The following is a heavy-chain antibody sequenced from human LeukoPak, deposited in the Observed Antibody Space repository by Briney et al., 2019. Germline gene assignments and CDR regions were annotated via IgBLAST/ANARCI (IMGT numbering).Heavy chain of an antibody. Sequence: SGFTFXXYAMHWVRHAPGKGLEWVSGISWNSGSIGYADSVKGRFTISRDNAKNSLYLQMNSLRAEDTALYYCAKLGSDSSGYYFGDWGQGTLVTVSS. CDR2: ISWNSGSI. D-gene: IGHD3-22*01. CDR3: AKLGSDSSGYYFGD. CDR1: GFTFXXYA. J-gene: IGHJ4*02. V-gene: IGHV3-9*01.